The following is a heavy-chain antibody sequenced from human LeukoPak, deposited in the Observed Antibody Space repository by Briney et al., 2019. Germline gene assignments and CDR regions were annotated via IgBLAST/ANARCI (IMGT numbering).Heavy chain of an antibody. V-gene: IGHV4-34*01. CDR1: GGSFSGYY. CDR3: ARGMLQGRKAGYCSGGSCYSFADY. J-gene: IGHJ4*02. Sequence: TSETLSLTCAVYGGSFSGYYWSWIRQPPGKGLEWIGEINHSGSTNYNPSLKSRVTISVDTSKNQFSLKLSSVTAADTAAYYCARGMLQGRKAGYCSGGSCYSFADYWGQGTLVTVSS. CDR2: INHSGST. D-gene: IGHD2-15*01.